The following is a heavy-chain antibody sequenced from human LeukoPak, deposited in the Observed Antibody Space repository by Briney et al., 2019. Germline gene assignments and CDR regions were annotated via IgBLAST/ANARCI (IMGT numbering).Heavy chain of an antibody. CDR3: TTDPKSPQLLWFGALDLVDI. D-gene: IGHD3-10*01. CDR1: GFTFSNAW. CDR2: IKSKTDGGTT. Sequence: GGSLRLSCAASGFTFSNAWMSWVRQAPGKGLEWVGRIKSKTDGGTTDYAAPVKGRFTISRDDSKNTLYLQMNSLKTEDTAVYYCTTDPKSPQLLWFGALDLVDIWGQGTMVSVST. J-gene: IGHJ3*02. V-gene: IGHV3-15*01.